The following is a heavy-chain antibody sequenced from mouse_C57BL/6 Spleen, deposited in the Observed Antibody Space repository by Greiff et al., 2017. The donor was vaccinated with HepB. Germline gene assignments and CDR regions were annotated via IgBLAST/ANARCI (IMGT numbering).Heavy chain of an antibody. CDR1: GFSLTSYG. J-gene: IGHJ2*01. Sequence: VKLMESGPGLVQPSQSLSITCTVSGFSLTSYGVHWVRQSPGKGLEWLGVIWRGGSTDYNAAFMSRLSITKDNSKSQVFFKMNSLQADDTAIYYCAKERANWSLFDYWGQGTTLTVSS. D-gene: IGHD4-1*01. V-gene: IGHV2-5*01. CDR3: AKERANWSLFDY. CDR2: IWRGGST.